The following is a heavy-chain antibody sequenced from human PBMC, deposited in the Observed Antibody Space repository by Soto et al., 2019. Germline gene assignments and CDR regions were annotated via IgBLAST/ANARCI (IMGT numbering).Heavy chain of an antibody. D-gene: IGHD5-12*01. CDR3: TTDSGFDQGFDF. Sequence: EVQLVESGGGLVKPGGSLRLSCAVSGFTVSNVGMNWVRQAPGKGLKWVGHVESKADGGTVKYASPVKGRFTISRDDSTNNPFLQMTSLQSEDTALYYCTTDSGFDQGFDFWGQGALVTVSS. J-gene: IGHJ4*02. CDR1: GFTVSNVG. V-gene: IGHV3-15*07. CDR2: VESKADGGTV.